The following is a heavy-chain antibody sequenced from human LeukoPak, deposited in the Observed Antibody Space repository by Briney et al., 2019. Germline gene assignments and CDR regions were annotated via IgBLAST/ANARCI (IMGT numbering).Heavy chain of an antibody. CDR3: ATSRQHITGYHFDY. V-gene: IGHV3-33*01. Sequence: PGRSLRLSCAASGFTVSTYGMHWVRQAPGKGLEWVALIWYDGSKKYYADSVKGRFTISRDNSKNTLYLQMNSLRVEDTAVYYCATSRQHITGYHFDYWGQGTLVTVSA. CDR1: GFTVSTYG. D-gene: IGHD1-14*01. J-gene: IGHJ4*02. CDR2: IWYDGSKK.